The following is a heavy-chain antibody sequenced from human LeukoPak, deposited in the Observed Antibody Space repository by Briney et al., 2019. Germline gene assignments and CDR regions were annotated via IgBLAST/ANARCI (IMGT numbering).Heavy chain of an antibody. D-gene: IGHD3-3*01. V-gene: IGHV3-9*01. CDR3: AKDWLDFWSGYYTYFDY. CDR1: GFTFDDYA. CDR2: ISWNSGSI. Sequence: GGSLRLSCAASGFTFDDYAMHWVRQAPGKGLEWVSGISWNSGSIGYADSVKGRLTISRDNAKNSLYLQMNSLRAEDTALYYCAKDWLDFWSGYYTYFDYWGQGTLVTVSS. J-gene: IGHJ4*02.